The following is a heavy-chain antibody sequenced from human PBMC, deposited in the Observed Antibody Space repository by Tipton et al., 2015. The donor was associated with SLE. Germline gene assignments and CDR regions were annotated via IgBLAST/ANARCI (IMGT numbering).Heavy chain of an antibody. Sequence: TLSLTCDLNGGSFSGNYWSWIRQTPGKGLEWVGEVNHSGSTKYNPSLKSRVAISVDTSKNQVSLKLSSVTAADTAVYYCAREGTREPGTHWGQGTLVTVSS. CDR2: VNHSGST. D-gene: IGHD1-14*01. CDR1: GGSFSGNY. J-gene: IGHJ4*02. CDR3: AREGTREPGTH. V-gene: IGHV4-34*01.